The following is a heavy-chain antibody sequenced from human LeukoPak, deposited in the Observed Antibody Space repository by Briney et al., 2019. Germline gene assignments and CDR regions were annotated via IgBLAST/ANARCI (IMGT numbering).Heavy chain of an antibody. J-gene: IGHJ5*02. Sequence: GRSLRLSCAASGFTFDDYAMHWVRQAPGNGLEWVSGISWNSGSIGYADSVKGRFTISRDNAKNSLYLQMNSLRAEDTALYYCAKGTGGRLNWFDPWGQGTLVTVSS. CDR3: AKGTGGRLNWFDP. D-gene: IGHD7-27*01. CDR2: ISWNSGSI. CDR1: GFTFDDYA. V-gene: IGHV3-9*01.